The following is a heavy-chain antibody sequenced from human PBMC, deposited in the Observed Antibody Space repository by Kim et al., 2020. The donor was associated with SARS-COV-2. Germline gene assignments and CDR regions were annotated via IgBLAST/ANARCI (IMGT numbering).Heavy chain of an antibody. CDR1: GFTFSSYG. D-gene: IGHD6-19*01. CDR2: ISYDGSNK. V-gene: IGHV3-30*18. Sequence: GGSLRLSCAASGFTFSSYGMHWVRQAPGKGLEWVAVISYDGSNKYYADSVKGRFTISRDNSKNTLYLQMNSLRAEDTAVYYCAKGVSSGWYGYYYYGMDVWGQGTTVTVSS. CDR3: AKGVSSGWYGYYYYGMDV. J-gene: IGHJ6*02.